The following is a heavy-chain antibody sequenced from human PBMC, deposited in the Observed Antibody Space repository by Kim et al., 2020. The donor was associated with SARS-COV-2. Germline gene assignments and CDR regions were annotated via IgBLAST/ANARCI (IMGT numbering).Heavy chain of an antibody. D-gene: IGHD5-12*01. Sequence: YAQGFTGRFVFSLDTSVSTAYLQISSLKAEDTAVYYCARSFSPDAVATDYWGQGTLVTVSS. CDR3: ARSFSPDAVATDY. V-gene: IGHV7-4-1*02. J-gene: IGHJ4*02.